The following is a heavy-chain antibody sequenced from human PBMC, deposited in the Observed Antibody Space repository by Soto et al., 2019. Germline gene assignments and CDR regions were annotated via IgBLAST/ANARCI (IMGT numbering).Heavy chain of an antibody. J-gene: IGHJ4*02. D-gene: IGHD2-15*01. CDR3: PKDRARYCGGGSCYSIFDY. V-gene: IGHV3-30*18. CDR2: RSYDGSNK. CDR1: GFTFSSYG. Sequence: QVQLVESGGGVVQPGRSLRLSCAASGFTFSSYGMHWVRQGPGEGLEWVAVRSYDGSNKYYADSVKGRFTISRDNSKSTLYLQMNSLRAEDTAVYYCPKDRARYCGGGSCYSIFDYWGQGTLVTVSS.